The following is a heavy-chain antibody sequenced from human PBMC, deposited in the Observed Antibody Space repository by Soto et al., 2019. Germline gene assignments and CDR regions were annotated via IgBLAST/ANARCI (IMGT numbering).Heavy chain of an antibody. V-gene: IGHV4-34*01. CDR3: AGPYNCGSACYPAYSLDS. CDR1: VRAFDGYY. J-gene: IGHJ4*02. CDR2: INHSGST. Sequence: AETLSLTFAVYVRAFDGYYWNCILQAPFKGLEWIGKINHSGSTYNPSLKSRVTISLDTSKNQFSLTLSSVTAADTAVYYCAGPYNCGSACYPAYSLDSWGQGTLVTVSS. D-gene: IGHD2-21*02.